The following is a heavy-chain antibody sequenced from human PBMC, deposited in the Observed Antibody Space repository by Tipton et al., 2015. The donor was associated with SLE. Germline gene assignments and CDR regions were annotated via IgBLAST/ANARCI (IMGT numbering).Heavy chain of an antibody. CDR3: ARGGFGVTMIVGDAFDI. CDR1: GGPISSYY. CDR2: IYYSGST. Sequence: TLSLTCTVSGGPISSYYWSWIRQPPGKGLEWIGYIYYSGSTNYNPSLKSRVTISVDTSKNQFSPKLSSVTAADTAVYYCARGGFGVTMIVGDAFDIWGQGTMVTVSS. J-gene: IGHJ3*02. D-gene: IGHD3-22*01. V-gene: IGHV4-59*01.